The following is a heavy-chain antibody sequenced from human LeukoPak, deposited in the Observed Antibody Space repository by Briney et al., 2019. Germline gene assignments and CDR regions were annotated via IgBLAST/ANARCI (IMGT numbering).Heavy chain of an antibody. D-gene: IGHD6-13*01. Sequence: SQTLSLTCAISGDSVSSNSATWHWIRQSPSRGLEWMGRTYYRSKWYNDYAVSVKSRMTFNPDTSNNQFSLQLSSVTPEDTAVYYCTRVKGAGINWFDPWGQGTLVTVSS. J-gene: IGHJ5*02. CDR3: TRVKGAGINWFDP. CDR2: TYYRSKWYN. CDR1: GDSVSSNSAT. V-gene: IGHV6-1*01.